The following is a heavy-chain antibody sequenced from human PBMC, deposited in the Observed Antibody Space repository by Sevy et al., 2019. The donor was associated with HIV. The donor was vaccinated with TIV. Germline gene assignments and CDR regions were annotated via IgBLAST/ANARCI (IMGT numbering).Heavy chain of an antibody. J-gene: IGHJ5*02. V-gene: IGHV3-23*01. CDR2: ISPSGGST. D-gene: IGHD2-8*01. CDR3: AREGCTDAVCIPISP. CDR1: GFTFISYA. Sequence: GGSLRLSCAASGFTFISYAMSWVRQAPGKGLEWVSTISPSGGSTYYADSVKGRFTISRDNSKKMLYLQMNTLRAEDTAVYYCAREGCTDAVCIPISPSGQGTLVTVSS.